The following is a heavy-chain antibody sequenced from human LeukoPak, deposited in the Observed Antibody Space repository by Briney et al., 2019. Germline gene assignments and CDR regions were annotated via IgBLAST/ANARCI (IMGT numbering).Heavy chain of an antibody. Sequence: ASVKVSCKASGYTLTSYAMHWVRQAPGQRLEWMGWINAGNGNTKYSQKFQGRVTITRDTSASTAYMELSSLRSEDTAVYYCARERWEQPFDYWGQGTLVTVSS. CDR2: INAGNGNT. V-gene: IGHV1-3*01. CDR3: ARERWEQPFDY. J-gene: IGHJ4*02. CDR1: GYTLTSYA. D-gene: IGHD1-26*01.